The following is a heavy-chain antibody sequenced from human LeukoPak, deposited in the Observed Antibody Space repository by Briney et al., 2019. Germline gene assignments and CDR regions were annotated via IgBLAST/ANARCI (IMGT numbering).Heavy chain of an antibody. Sequence: ASVKASCKASGYTFTGYYMHWVRQAPGQGLEWMGWINPNSGGTNYAQKFQGRVTMTRDTSISTAYMELSRLRSDDTAVYYCARDGDSRRWEPFDYWGQGTLVTVTS. D-gene: IGHD1-26*01. J-gene: IGHJ4*02. CDR3: ARDGDSRRWEPFDY. CDR2: INPNSGGT. V-gene: IGHV1-2*02. CDR1: GYTFTGYY.